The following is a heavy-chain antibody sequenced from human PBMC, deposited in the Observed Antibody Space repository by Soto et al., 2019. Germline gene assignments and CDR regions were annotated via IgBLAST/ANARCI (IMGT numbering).Heavy chain of an antibody. CDR1: GASIRSRGYY. CDR3: ATSNWFDP. J-gene: IGHJ5*02. CDR2: IYYSGST. Sequence: SESLSRTCPVSGASIRSRGYYWGWIRQPPGKGLEWIGTIYYSGSTYYNPSLKSRVTISVDTSKNQFSLKLSSVTAADTAVYYCATSNWFDPRGQGTLVTVS. V-gene: IGHV4-39*01.